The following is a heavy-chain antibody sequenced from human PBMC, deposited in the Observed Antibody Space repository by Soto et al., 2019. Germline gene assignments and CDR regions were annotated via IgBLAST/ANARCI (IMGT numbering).Heavy chain of an antibody. CDR3: ARTSGYDKVFDY. Sequence: PSETLSLTCTVSGGSISSGDYYWSWIRQPPGKGLEWIGYIYYSGSTYYNPSLKSRVTISVDTSKNQFSLKLSSVTAADTAVYYCARTSGYDKVFDYWGQGTLVTVSS. J-gene: IGHJ4*02. CDR2: IYYSGST. CDR1: GGSISSGDYY. V-gene: IGHV4-30-4*01. D-gene: IGHD5-12*01.